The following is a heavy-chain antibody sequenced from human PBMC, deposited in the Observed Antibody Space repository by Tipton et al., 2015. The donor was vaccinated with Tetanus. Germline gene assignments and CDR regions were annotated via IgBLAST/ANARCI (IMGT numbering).Heavy chain of an antibody. CDR2: IYYSGTT. V-gene: IGHV4-39*07. J-gene: IGHJ5*02. CDR1: GGSISSSDYY. CDR3: ARDQGGGRVARLNWFDP. Sequence: GLVKPSETLSLTCTVSGGSISSSDYYWGWVRQSPGKGLEWVGSIYYSGTTHYNPSLKSRLAMSVDVSKNQFSLNLTSVTAADAAVYYCARDQGGGRVARLNWFDPWGPGTLVTVSS. D-gene: IGHD3-16*01.